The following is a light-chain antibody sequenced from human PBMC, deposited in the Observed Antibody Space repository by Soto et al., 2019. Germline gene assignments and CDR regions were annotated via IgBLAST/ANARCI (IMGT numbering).Light chain of an antibody. CDR2: LGS. V-gene: IGKV2-28*01. Sequence: DIVMTQSTLSLPVTPGEPASISCRSSQSLLHSSGRYYLDWYLQKPGQSPQLLIYLGSHRASGVPDRFSGSGSGTDFTLTISRVEAEDVGIHYCIQAMQTPYTFGGGTRAEIK. J-gene: IGKJ4*01. CDR1: QSLLHSSGRYY. CDR3: IQAMQTPYT.